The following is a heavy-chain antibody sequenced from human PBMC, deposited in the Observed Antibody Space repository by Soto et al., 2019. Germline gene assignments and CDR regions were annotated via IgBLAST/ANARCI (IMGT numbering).Heavy chain of an antibody. CDR3: ARERCSGGSCYSGFDY. J-gene: IGHJ4*02. Sequence: QVQLVESGGGVVQPGRSLRLSCAASGFTFSSYGMHWVRQAPGKGLEWVAVIWYDGSNKYYADSVKGRFTISRDNSKNTLYRQMNSLRAEDTAVYYCARERCSGGSCYSGFDYWGQGTLVTVSS. CDR2: IWYDGSNK. D-gene: IGHD2-15*01. CDR1: GFTFSSYG. V-gene: IGHV3-33*01.